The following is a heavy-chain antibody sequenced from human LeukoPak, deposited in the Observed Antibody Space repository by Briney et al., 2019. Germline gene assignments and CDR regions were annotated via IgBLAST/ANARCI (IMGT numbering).Heavy chain of an antibody. D-gene: IGHD2-15*01. Sequence: SETLSLTCTVSGGSISSYYWSWIRQPPGKGLEWIGYIYYSGSTYYNPSLKSRVTISVDRSKNQFSLKLSSVTAADTAVYYCARGVDCSGGSCHLDYWGQGTLVTVSS. CDR1: GGSISSYY. V-gene: IGHV4-59*12. J-gene: IGHJ4*02. CDR2: IYYSGST. CDR3: ARGVDCSGGSCHLDY.